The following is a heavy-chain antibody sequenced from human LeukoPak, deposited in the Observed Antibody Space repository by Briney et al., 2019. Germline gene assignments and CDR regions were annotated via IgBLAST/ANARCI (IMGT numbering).Heavy chain of an antibody. J-gene: IGHJ4*02. V-gene: IGHV4-59*01. D-gene: IGHD5-24*01. CDR2: IYYSGST. Sequence: SETLSLTCTVSGGSISSYYWSWIRQPPGKGLEWIGYIYYSGSTNYNPSLKSRVTTSVDASKNQLSLKLSSVPAADTAVYYCARARTDDYNFVYWGQGTLVTVSS. CDR3: ARARTDDYNFVY. CDR1: GGSISSYY.